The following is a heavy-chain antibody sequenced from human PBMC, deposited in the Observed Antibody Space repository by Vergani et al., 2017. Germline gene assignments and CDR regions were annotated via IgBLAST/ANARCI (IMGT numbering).Heavy chain of an antibody. CDR3: ARGITIFGVAYYFDY. Sequence: QVQLQDSGPGLVKPSETLSLTCTVSGGSISSYYWSWFRKPPGRGLEWIGDTYYRGSTNYNPSLKSRVTISVDTSKNQFSLKLSSVTAADTAVYYCARGITIFGVAYYFDYWGQGTLVTVSS. J-gene: IGHJ4*02. CDR1: GGSISSYY. V-gene: IGHV4-59*13. CDR2: TYYRGST. D-gene: IGHD3-3*01.